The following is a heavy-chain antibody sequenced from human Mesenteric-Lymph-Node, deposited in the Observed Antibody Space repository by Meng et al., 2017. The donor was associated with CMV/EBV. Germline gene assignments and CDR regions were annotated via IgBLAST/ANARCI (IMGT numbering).Heavy chain of an antibody. J-gene: IGHJ6*02. D-gene: IGHD3-3*01. CDR3: ARDPITIFGVVRFYYYGMDV. CDR2: ISSSSSYI. Sequence: GESLKISCAASGFTFSSYVMSWVRQAPGKGLEWVSSISSSSSYIYYADSVKGRFTISRDNAKNSLYLQMNSLRAEDTAVYYCARDPITIFGVVRFYYYGMDVWGQGTTVTVSS. CDR1: GFTFSSYV. V-gene: IGHV3-21*01.